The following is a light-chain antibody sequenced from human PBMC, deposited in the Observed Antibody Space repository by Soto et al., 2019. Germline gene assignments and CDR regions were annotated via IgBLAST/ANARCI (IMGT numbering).Light chain of an antibody. CDR2: DAT. Sequence: DIQITQSPSSLSSSLVDRFTHEFRASQSISRWLAWYQQKPGKVPKVLIWDATSLQRGVPSRFSGSGSGTEFTLTISSLQSEDFAVYYCQQYDNWPPITFGQGTDWRL. J-gene: IGKJ5*01. CDR3: QQYDNWPPIT. V-gene: IGKV1-5*01. CDR1: QSISRW.